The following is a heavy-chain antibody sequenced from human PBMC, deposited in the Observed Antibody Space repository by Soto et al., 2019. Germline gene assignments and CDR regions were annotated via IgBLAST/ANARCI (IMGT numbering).Heavy chain of an antibody. Sequence: QVQLQESGPGLLKPSQTLSLTCTVSGGSISSGGYYWSWIRQHPGKGLEWIGYIHYSGSTYYNPSLKSRVTISVDTSKNQFSLKLSSVTAADTAVYYCARGSVVAATLFDYWGQGTLVTVSP. J-gene: IGHJ4*02. CDR1: GGSISSGGYY. CDR3: ARGSVVAATLFDY. D-gene: IGHD2-15*01. CDR2: IHYSGST. V-gene: IGHV4-31*03.